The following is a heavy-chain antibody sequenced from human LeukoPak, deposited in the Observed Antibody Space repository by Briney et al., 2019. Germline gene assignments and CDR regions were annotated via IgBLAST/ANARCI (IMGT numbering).Heavy chain of an antibody. Sequence: PGGSLTLSCAASGFTFSSHAMGWVRQAPGKGLEWVSGIGGLGGSTYYPGSVKGRFTISRDNSQNTLYLHMNSLRADDTAVYYCARDPGVVAFHYFDYWGQGSLVTVSS. CDR3: ARDPGVVAFHYFDY. CDR1: GFTFSSHA. V-gene: IGHV3-23*01. J-gene: IGHJ4*02. CDR2: IGGLGGST. D-gene: IGHD3-3*01.